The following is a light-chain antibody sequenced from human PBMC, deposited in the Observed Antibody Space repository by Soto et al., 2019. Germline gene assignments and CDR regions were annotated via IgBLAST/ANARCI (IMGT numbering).Light chain of an antibody. J-gene: IGKJ4*01. CDR3: QRSSSTPFT. CDR2: AAS. CDR1: QNIRKY. Sequence: DIHMTQSPSSLSAFVGDRVTITCRASQNIRKYLNWYQQKSGQAPDLLMYAASTLQSGVPSRFSGSGSGTEFTLTISSLQPEDAATYYCQRSSSTPFTFGGGTKVEIK. V-gene: IGKV1-39*01.